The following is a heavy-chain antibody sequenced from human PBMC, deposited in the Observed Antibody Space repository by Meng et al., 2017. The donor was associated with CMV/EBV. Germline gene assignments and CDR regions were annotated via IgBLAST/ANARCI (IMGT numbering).Heavy chain of an antibody. CDR3: AKGKGSRLYGMDV. D-gene: IGHD1-26*01. J-gene: IGHJ6*02. CDR2: ISSSGSTI. V-gene: IGHV3-11*01. Sequence: GESLKISCAASGFTFSDYYMSWIRQAPGKGLEWVSYISSSGSTIYYADSVKGRFTISRDNAKNSLYLQMNSLRAEDTAVYYCAKGKGSRLYGMDVWGQGTTVTVSS. CDR1: GFTFSDYY.